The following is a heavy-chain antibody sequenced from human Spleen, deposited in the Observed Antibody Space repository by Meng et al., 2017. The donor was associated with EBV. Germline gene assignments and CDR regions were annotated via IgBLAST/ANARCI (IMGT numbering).Heavy chain of an antibody. V-gene: IGHV4-61*08. CDR3: ARYDRSGYYGNAFDI. D-gene: IGHD3-22*01. J-gene: IGHJ3*02. CDR1: GGSVSSNDPF. Sequence: HAQLEESGPVLVKPSGTLSLTCNVSGGSVSSNDPFWSWIRQPPGKGLEWVGYIYYSGSNNYNPSLKSRVTMSVDTSKNQLSLKLRSVTAADTAVYFCARYDRSGYYGNAFDIWGQGTVVTVSS. CDR2: IYYSGSN.